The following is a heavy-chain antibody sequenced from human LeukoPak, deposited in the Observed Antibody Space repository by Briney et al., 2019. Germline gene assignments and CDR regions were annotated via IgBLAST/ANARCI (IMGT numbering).Heavy chain of an antibody. D-gene: IGHD3-10*01. Sequence: PSQTLSLTCTVSGGSISSGSYYWSWIRQPAGKGLEWIERIYTSGSTNYNPSLKSRVTISVDTSKNQFSLKLSSVTAADTAVYYCARDRITMVRGVIIKIATNAFDIWGQGTMVTVSS. J-gene: IGHJ3*02. CDR1: GGSISSGSYY. V-gene: IGHV4-61*02. CDR3: ARDRITMVRGVIIKIATNAFDI. CDR2: IYTSGST.